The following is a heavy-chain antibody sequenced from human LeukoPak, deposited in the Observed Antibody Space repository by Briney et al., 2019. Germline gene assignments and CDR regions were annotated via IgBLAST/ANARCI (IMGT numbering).Heavy chain of an antibody. CDR2: ISGSGGST. CDR3: AKDAPVNIVVVPAANS. CDR1: GFTFSSYW. J-gene: IGHJ4*02. D-gene: IGHD2-2*01. Sequence: PGGSLRLSCAASGFTFSSYWMSWVRQAPGKGLEWVSAISGSGGSTYYADSVKGRFTISRDNSKNTLYLQMNSLRAEDTVVYYCAKDAPVNIVVVPAANSWGQGTLVTVSS. V-gene: IGHV3-23*01.